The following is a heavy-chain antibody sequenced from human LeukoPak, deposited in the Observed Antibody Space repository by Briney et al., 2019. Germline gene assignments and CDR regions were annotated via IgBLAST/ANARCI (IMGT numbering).Heavy chain of an antibody. Sequence: ASVKVSCKASGYTFTSYAMNWVRQAPGQGLEWMGGIIPIFGTANYAQKFQGRVTITADESTSTAYMELSSLRSEDTAVYYCATPPRFGDYYYYYGMDVWGQGTTVTVSS. CDR2: IIPIFGTA. CDR3: ATPPRFGDYYYYYGMDV. CDR1: GYTFTSYA. D-gene: IGHD3-10*01. V-gene: IGHV1-69*13. J-gene: IGHJ6*02.